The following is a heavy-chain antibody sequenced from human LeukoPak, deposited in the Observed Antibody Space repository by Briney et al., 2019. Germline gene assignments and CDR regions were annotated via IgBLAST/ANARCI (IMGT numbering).Heavy chain of an antibody. Sequence: SVKVSCKASGGAFSSYAISWVRQAPGQGLEWMGGIIPTFGTANYAQKFQGRVTITTDESTSTAYMELSSLRSEDTAVYYCASTPCSGGSCHGNYYYYMDVWGKGTTVTVSS. CDR1: GGAFSSYA. CDR3: ASTPCSGGSCHGNYYYYMDV. D-gene: IGHD2-15*01. CDR2: IIPTFGTA. J-gene: IGHJ6*03. V-gene: IGHV1-69*05.